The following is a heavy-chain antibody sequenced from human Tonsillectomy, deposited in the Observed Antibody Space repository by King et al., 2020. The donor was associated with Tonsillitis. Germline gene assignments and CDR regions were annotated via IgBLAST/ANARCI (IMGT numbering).Heavy chain of an antibody. Sequence: VQLVESGGGVVQPGRSLRLSCAASGFTFSSYAMHWVRQAPGKGLEWVAVISYDGSNKYYADSVKGRFTISRDNSKNTLYLQMNSLRAEDTAVYYCARGRSDFWSGYQGWFGPRGQGNLVHVSS. V-gene: IGHV3-30*04. J-gene: IGHJ5*01. CDR3: ARGRSDFWSGYQGWFGP. D-gene: IGHD3-3*01. CDR2: ISYDGSNK. CDR1: GFTFSSYA.